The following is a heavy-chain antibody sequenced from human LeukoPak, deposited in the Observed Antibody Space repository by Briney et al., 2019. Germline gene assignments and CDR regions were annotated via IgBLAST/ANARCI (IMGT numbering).Heavy chain of an antibody. V-gene: IGHV3-7*01. CDR1: GFTLSRHW. Sequence: PGGSLRLSCAASGFTLSRHWMSWLRQAPGKGLEWVANIKEDGSENYCVDSVKGRFTISRDNAKNSLYLQMNSLRAEDTAVYYCARDRVAPFDYWGQGTLVTVSS. J-gene: IGHJ4*02. D-gene: IGHD2-15*01. CDR3: ARDRVAPFDY. CDR2: IKEDGSEN.